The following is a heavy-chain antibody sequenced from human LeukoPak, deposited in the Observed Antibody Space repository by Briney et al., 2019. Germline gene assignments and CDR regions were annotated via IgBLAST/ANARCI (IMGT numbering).Heavy chain of an antibody. D-gene: IGHD6-19*01. CDR1: GYTFTSYD. J-gene: IGHJ4*02. CDR2: MNPNSGNT. CDR3: ARYSSGCFDY. Sequence: ASVKVSCKASGYTFTSYDINWVRQATGQGLEWMGWMNPNSGNTGYAQKFQGRVTITTDESTSTAYMELSSLRSEDTAVYYCARYSSGCFDYWGQGTLITVSS. V-gene: IGHV1-8*01.